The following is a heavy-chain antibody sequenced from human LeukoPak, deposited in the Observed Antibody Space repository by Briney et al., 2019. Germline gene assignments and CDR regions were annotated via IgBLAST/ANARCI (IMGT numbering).Heavy chain of an antibody. V-gene: IGHV3-30*04. CDR3: ARDGAVAGADAIDI. CDR2: ISYDGSNK. J-gene: IGHJ3*02. CDR1: GITFSSYA. Sequence: GRPLSLSCAASGITFSSYAMHWVRQAPGKGLEWVAVISYDGSNKYYADSVKGRFTISRDNSKNTLYLQMNSLRPEDTAVYYCARDGAVAGADAIDIWGQGTVVTVSS. D-gene: IGHD6-19*01.